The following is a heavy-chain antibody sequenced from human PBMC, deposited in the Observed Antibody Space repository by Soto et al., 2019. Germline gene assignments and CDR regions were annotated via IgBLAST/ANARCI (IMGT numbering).Heavy chain of an antibody. D-gene: IGHD6-19*01. CDR2: IWYDGSNK. Sequence: QVQLVESGGGVVQPGRSLRLSCAASGFTSSSYGMHWVPQAPGKGLEWVAVIWYDGSNKYYADSVKGRFTTSRDNSKNTLYLQMNSLRAEDTAVYYCARDCAGYSSGWYQRGGFDYWGQGTLVTVSS. CDR3: ARDCAGYSSGWYQRGGFDY. V-gene: IGHV3-33*01. CDR1: GFTSSSYG. J-gene: IGHJ4*02.